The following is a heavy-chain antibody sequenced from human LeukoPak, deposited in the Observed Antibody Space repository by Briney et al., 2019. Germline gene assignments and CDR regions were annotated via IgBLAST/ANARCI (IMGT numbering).Heavy chain of an antibody. D-gene: IGHD6-13*01. Sequence: GGSLRLSCAASGFTFSSYEMNWVRQAPGKGPEWVSYISSSGSTIYYADSVKGRFTISRDNAKNSLYLQMNSLRAEDTAVYYCARDQHSSSWIYYMDVWGKGTTVTVSS. CDR2: ISSSGSTI. CDR1: GFTFSSYE. V-gene: IGHV3-48*03. J-gene: IGHJ6*03. CDR3: ARDQHSSSWIYYMDV.